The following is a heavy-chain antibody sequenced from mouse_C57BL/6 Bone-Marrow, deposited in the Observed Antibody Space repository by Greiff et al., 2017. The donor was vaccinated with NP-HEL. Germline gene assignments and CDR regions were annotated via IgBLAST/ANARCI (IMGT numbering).Heavy chain of an antibody. Sequence: VQLQQSGPELVKPGASVKISCKASGYAFSSSWMNWVKQRPGKGLEWIGRIYPGDGDTNYNGKFKGKATLTADKSSSTAYMQLSSLTSEDSAVYFCTRSSGLPAYWGQGTLVTVSA. CDR3: TRSSGLPAY. CDR2: IYPGDGDT. CDR1: GYAFSSSW. J-gene: IGHJ3*01. D-gene: IGHD2-4*01. V-gene: IGHV1-82*01.